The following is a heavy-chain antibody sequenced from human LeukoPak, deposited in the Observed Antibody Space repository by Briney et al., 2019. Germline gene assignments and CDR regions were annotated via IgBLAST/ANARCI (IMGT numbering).Heavy chain of an antibody. V-gene: IGHV1-69*13. CDR3: ARLNYYDSSGYYEASGY. Sequence: ASVTVSCKASGGTFSSYAISWVRQAPGQGLEWMGGIIPIFGTANYAQKFQGRVTITADESTSTAYMELSSLRSEDTAVYYCARLNYYDSSGYYEASGYWGQGTLVTVSS. CDR2: IIPIFGTA. D-gene: IGHD3-22*01. J-gene: IGHJ4*02. CDR1: GGTFSSYA.